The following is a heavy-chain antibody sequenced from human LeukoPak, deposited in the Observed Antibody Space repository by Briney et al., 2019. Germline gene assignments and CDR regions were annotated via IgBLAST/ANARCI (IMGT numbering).Heavy chain of an antibody. Sequence: GGSLRLSCAASGFTFSGYSMSWVRQAPGKGLEWVSDISTSSSNIYYVDSVKGRFTISRDNAKKSLYLQMNSLRAEDTAVYYCARNSMIRGAGDGMDVWGQGTTVTVSS. CDR3: ARNSMIRGAGDGMDV. CDR2: ISTSSSNI. J-gene: IGHJ6*02. D-gene: IGHD3-10*01. CDR1: GFTFSGYS. V-gene: IGHV3-48*01.